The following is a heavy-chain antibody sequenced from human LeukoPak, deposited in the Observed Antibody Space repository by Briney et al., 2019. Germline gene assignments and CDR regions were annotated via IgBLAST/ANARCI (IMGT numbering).Heavy chain of an antibody. CDR3: AKDGNYLDSSGYLIPFDY. Sequence: GGSLRLSCEASGFTFSRFAMSWVRQAPGKGLEWVSSISGSDRTTYYADSVKGRFTISRDNSKNLLYLQMNSLRADDTALYYCAKDGNYLDSSGYLIPFDYWGLGTLVTVSS. V-gene: IGHV3-23*01. J-gene: IGHJ4*02. D-gene: IGHD3-22*01. CDR1: GFTFSRFA. CDR2: ISGSDRTT.